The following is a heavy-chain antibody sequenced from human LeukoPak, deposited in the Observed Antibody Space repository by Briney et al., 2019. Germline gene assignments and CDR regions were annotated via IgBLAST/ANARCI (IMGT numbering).Heavy chain of an antibody. Sequence: SETLSLTCTVSGGSISSYYWSWIRQPAGKGLEWIGRIYTSGSTNYNPSLKSRVTMSVDTSKNQFSLKLSSVTAADTAVYYCARGAEWLLFGYYYYMDVWGKGTTVTVSS. CDR2: IYTSGST. D-gene: IGHD3-3*01. V-gene: IGHV4-4*07. CDR3: ARGAEWLLFGYYYYMDV. CDR1: GGSISSYY. J-gene: IGHJ6*03.